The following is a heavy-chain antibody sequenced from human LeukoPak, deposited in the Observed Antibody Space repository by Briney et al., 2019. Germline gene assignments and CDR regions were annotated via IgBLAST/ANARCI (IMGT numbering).Heavy chain of an antibody. CDR3: ARDVQVRSARYYDFWSGLDY. Sequence: ASVKVSCKASGYTFTSYGISWVRQAPGQGLEWMGWISAYNGNTNYAQKLQGRVTMTTDTSTSTAYMELRSLRSDDTAVYYCARDVQVRSARYYDFWSGLDYWGQGTLVTVSS. V-gene: IGHV1-18*01. J-gene: IGHJ4*02. D-gene: IGHD3-3*01. CDR1: GYTFTSYG. CDR2: ISAYNGNT.